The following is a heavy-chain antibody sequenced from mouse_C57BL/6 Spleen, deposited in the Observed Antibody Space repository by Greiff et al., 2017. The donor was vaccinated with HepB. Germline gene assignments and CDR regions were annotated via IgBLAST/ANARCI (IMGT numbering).Heavy chain of an antibody. CDR1: GFTFSSYA. CDR3: TRDPGDGNLYAMDY. Sequence: EVKLVESGEGLVKPGGSLKLSCAASGFTFSSYAMSWVRQTPEKRLEWVAYISSGGDYIYYADTVKGRFTISRDNARNTLYLQMSSLKSEDAAMYYCTRDPGDGNLYAMDYWGQGTSVTVSS. V-gene: IGHV5-9-1*02. CDR2: ISSGGDYI. D-gene: IGHD2-1*01. J-gene: IGHJ4*01.